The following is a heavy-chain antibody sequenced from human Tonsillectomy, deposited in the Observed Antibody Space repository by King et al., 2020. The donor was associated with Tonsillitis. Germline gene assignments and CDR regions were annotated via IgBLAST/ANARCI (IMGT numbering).Heavy chain of an antibody. Sequence: VQLVESGGGLVQPGGSLRLSFASSGFTFSSYAMSCVRQAPGKGLEWVSGISCSGGSIYYADYLKGRFTISRDNSKNTLSLQMNSLIVEDTAVYYCVKVYCSSTSCHLGYFDYWGQGILVTVSS. CDR2: ISCSGGSI. D-gene: IGHD2-2*01. CDR1: GFTFSSYA. CDR3: VKVYCSSTSCHLGYFDY. J-gene: IGHJ4*02. V-gene: IGHV3-23*04.